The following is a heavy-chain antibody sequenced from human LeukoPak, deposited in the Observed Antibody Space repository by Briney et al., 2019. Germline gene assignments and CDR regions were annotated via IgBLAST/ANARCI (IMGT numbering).Heavy chain of an antibody. Sequence: GGSLRLSCAASGFTSSSYAMSWVRQAPGKGLEWVSSISGSGDSTHYADSVKGRSTISRDNSKNTLYLQMNSLGAEDTAVYYCAKDTSMVRGAPDYWGQGTLVTVSS. V-gene: IGHV3-23*01. J-gene: IGHJ4*02. D-gene: IGHD3-10*01. CDR1: GFTSSSYA. CDR2: ISGSGDST. CDR3: AKDTSMVRGAPDY.